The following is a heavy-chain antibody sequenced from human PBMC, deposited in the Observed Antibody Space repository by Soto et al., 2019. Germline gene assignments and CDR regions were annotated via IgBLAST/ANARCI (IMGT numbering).Heavy chain of an antibody. V-gene: IGHV3-74*01. CDR2: IDGVGTGT. Sequence: EVQLVQSGGGSVQPGGSLRLSCAASGFTFTNYWMHWVRQVPGKGLVWVSRIDGVGTGTSYSDSVRGRFTISRDNAENMLYLQMNSLSAEDTAVYYVTTEFESWGQGTLVTVSS. CDR3: TTEFES. J-gene: IGHJ4*02. CDR1: GFTFTNYW.